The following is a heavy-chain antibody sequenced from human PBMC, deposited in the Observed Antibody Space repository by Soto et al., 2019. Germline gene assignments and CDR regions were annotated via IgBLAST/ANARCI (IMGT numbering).Heavy chain of an antibody. V-gene: IGHV3-23*01. J-gene: IGHJ4*02. D-gene: IGHD6-19*01. Sequence: PGGSLRLSCAASGLTFSNYAMSWVRQAPGKGLEWVSTVTGDGVTTSYADSVKGRFTISRDNSKNTLYLQMSGLRADDTAVYYCARVRLSSGWFPFDYWGQGTLVTVSS. CDR3: ARVRLSSGWFPFDY. CDR2: VTGDGVTT. CDR1: GLTFSNYA.